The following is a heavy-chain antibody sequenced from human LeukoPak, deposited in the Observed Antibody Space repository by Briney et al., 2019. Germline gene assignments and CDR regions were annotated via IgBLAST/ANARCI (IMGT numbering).Heavy chain of an antibody. CDR3: ARPHYQTYYDFWSGYLGNGNWFDP. J-gene: IGHJ5*02. V-gene: IGHV1-8*01. Sequence: ASVKVSCKASGYTFTSYDINWVRQATGQGLEWMGWMNPNSGNTGYAQKFQGRVTMTRNTSISTAYMELSSLRSEGTAVYYCARPHYQTYYDFWSGYLGNGNWFDPWGQGTLVTVSS. D-gene: IGHD3-3*01. CDR1: GYTFTSYD. CDR2: MNPNSGNT.